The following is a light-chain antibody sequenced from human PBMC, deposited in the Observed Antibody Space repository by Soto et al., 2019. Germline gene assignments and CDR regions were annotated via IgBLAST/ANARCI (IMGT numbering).Light chain of an antibody. CDR1: QSVSSNN. CDR2: GAS. CDR3: QQYGTSPRT. J-gene: IGKJ5*01. Sequence: DIVLTQSPGTLSLSQGERATLSCRASQSVSSNNLAWYQQRLGRAPRHLVSGASRRATGIPDRFSGSGSGTDFTLTITSLEPEDFAVYYCQQYGTSPRTFGQGTRLEIK. V-gene: IGKV3-20*01.